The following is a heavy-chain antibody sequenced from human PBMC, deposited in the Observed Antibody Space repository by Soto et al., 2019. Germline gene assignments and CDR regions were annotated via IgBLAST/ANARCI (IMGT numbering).Heavy chain of an antibody. CDR3: AMGGGYTFDY. CDR1: GGSISSGGYS. D-gene: IGHD3-16*01. J-gene: IGHJ4*02. V-gene: IGHV4-30-2*01. Sequence: QLQLQESGSGLVKPSQTLSLTCAVSGGSISSGGYSWGWIRQPPGKGLEWIGYIYHSGSTYYNPYLKSRVTILVARSQNQFPLQVSSATAADTGVYYCAMGGGYTFDYWGQGTLGTVSS. CDR2: IYHSGST.